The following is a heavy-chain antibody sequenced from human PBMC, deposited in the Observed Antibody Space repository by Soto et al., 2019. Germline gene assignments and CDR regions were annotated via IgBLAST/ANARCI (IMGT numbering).Heavy chain of an antibody. CDR2: IYYRGST. V-gene: IGHV4-30-4*01. CDR1: SGSISSGDYY. CDR3: ARSFYGSGSYLFDY. D-gene: IGHD3-10*01. J-gene: IGHJ4*02. Sequence: QVQLQESGPGLVKPSQTLSLTCTVSSGSISSGDYYWSWIRQPPGKGLEWIGYIYYRGSTYYNPSLKSRVTISVDTSKNQFSLNLSSVTAADTAVYYCARSFYGSGSYLFDYWGQGTLVTVSS.